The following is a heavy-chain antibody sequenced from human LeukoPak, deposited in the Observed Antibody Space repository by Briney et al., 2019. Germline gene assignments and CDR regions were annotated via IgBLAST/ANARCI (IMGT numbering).Heavy chain of an antibody. J-gene: IGHJ4*02. V-gene: IGHV3-21*01. CDR2: ISSSSSYI. CDR3: ARGLAYCGGDCYTYFDY. Sequence: GGSLRLSCAASGFTFSSYSMNWVRQAPGEGLEWVSSISSSSSYIYYADSVKGRFTISRDNAKNSLYLQMNSLRAEDTAVYYCARGLAYCGGDCYTYFDYWGQGTLVTVSS. D-gene: IGHD2-21*01. CDR1: GFTFSSYS.